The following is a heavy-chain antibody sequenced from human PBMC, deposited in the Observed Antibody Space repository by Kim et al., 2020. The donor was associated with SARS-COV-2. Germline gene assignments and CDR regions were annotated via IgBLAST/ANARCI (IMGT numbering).Heavy chain of an antibody. V-gene: IGHV4-31*03. D-gene: IGHD3-3*01. CDR2: IYYSGST. CDR3: ARVAGFWSGYYTYFDY. Sequence: SETLSLTCTVSGGSISSGGYYWSWIRQHPGKGLEWIGYIYYSGSTYYNPSLKSRVTISVDTSKNQFSLKLSSVTAADTAVYYCARVAGFWSGYYTYFDYWGQGTLVTVSS. CDR1: GGSISSGGYY. J-gene: IGHJ4*02.